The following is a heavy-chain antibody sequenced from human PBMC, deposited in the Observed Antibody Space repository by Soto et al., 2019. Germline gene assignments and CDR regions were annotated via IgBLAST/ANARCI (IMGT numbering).Heavy chain of an antibody. Sequence: ASVKVSCKASGYTFTSYGISCVLQSPLQGLEWMGWISGYNGNTNYVQKLQGRVTMTTDTSTSTAYMELRSLRSDDTAVYYCARGPSVGSTVTGWFDPWGQGTLVTVPQ. CDR2: ISGYNGNT. D-gene: IGHD6-13*01. V-gene: IGHV1-18*04. CDR3: ARGPSVGSTVTGWFDP. J-gene: IGHJ5*02. CDR1: GYTFTSYG.